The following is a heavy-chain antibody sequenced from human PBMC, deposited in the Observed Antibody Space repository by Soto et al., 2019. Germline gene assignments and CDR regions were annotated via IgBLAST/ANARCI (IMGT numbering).Heavy chain of an antibody. D-gene: IGHD6-13*01. J-gene: IGHJ4*02. Sequence: GGSLRLSCAASGFTFSSYGMHWVRQAPGKGLEWVAVISYDGSNKYYADSVKGRFTISRDNSKNTLYLPMNSLRAEDTAVYYCAKDLRQQLVLPGPFNTDYWGQGTLVTVSS. CDR3: AKDLRQQLVLPGPFNTDY. CDR2: ISYDGSNK. V-gene: IGHV3-30*18. CDR1: GFTFSSYG.